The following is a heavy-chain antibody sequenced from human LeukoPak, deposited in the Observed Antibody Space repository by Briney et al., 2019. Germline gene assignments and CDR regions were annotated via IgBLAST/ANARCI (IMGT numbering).Heavy chain of an antibody. V-gene: IGHV3-11*06. J-gene: IGHJ4*02. Sequence: SGGSLRLSCAPSGFTFSDYYMSWIRQAPGKGLEWVSYISSSSSYTNYADSVKGRFTISRDNAKNSLYLQMNSLRAEDTAVYYCARGAWEPRYYFDYWGQGTLVTVSS. CDR3: ARGAWEPRYYFDY. CDR2: ISSSSSYT. D-gene: IGHD1-26*01. CDR1: GFTFSDYY.